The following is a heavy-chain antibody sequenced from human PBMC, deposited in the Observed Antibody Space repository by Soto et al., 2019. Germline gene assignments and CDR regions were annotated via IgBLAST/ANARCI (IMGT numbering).Heavy chain of an antibody. CDR3: SIGSWSAETFDV. CDR2: IIPMLTVT. D-gene: IGHD2-2*01. Sequence: QVHLEQSGAEVKKPGSSVKVSCKAAGGTFSTYTLIWVQQAPGQGLEWMGRIIPMLTVTNSAQKFQGRVTLTADKYTSTAFMELTSLTSDDSAVYYCSIGSWSAETFDVGGQGTMVTVSS. V-gene: IGHV1-69*02. CDR1: GGTFSTYT. J-gene: IGHJ3*01.